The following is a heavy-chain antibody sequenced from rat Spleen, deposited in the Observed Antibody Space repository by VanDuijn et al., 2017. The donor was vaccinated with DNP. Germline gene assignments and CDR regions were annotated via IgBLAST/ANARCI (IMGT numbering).Heavy chain of an antibody. D-gene: IGHD1-11*01. V-gene: IGHV2-30*01. CDR1: GFSLTSYN. CDR2: IWTGGST. J-gene: IGHJ4*01. CDR3: TRDGGYRVMDA. Sequence: QVQLKESGPGLVQPSQTLSLTCTVSGFSLTSYNVHWVRQPTGKGLEWMGVIWTGGSTDYNSALKSRLSISRDTSKSQVFLKMNSLQTDDTAIYYCTRDGGYRVMDAWGQGASVTVSS.